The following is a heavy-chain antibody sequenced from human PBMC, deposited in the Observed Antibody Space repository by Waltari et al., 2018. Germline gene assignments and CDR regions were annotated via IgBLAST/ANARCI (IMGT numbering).Heavy chain of an antibody. Sequence: EVQLVESGGGLIQPGGSLRLSCAASGFTVSSTYMSWVRQAPGKGLEWVSVIYSGGSTYYADSVKGRFTISRDNSKNTLYLQMNSLRAEDTAVYYCARDWPSYGDYVAYWGQGTLVTVSS. J-gene: IGHJ4*02. CDR3: ARDWPSYGDYVAY. D-gene: IGHD4-17*01. CDR2: IYSGGST. CDR1: GFTVSSTY. V-gene: IGHV3-53*01.